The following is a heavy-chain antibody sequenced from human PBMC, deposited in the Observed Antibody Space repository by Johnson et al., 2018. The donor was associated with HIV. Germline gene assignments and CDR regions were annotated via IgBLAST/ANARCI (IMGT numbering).Heavy chain of an antibody. D-gene: IGHD2-2*01. J-gene: IGHJ3*02. V-gene: IGHV3-20*04. CDR1: RITFDDYD. CDR2: INWNGGGT. Sequence: VQLVESGGGVVRPGGSLRLSCTASRITFDDYDMSWVRQAPGKGLEWVSGINWNGGGTGYADSVKGRFTISRGNAKNSLYLQMNSLRAEDTAVYFCARDHCSISSCPHDAFDIWGQGTMVTVSA. CDR3: ARDHCSISSCPHDAFDI.